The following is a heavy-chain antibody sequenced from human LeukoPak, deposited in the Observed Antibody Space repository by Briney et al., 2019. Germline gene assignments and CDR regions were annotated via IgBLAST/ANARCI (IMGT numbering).Heavy chain of an antibody. J-gene: IGHJ5*02. CDR3: ARSSIPMASNCFDP. CDR2: IYTSGST. Sequence: PSQTLSLTCTVSGGSISSGSYYWSWIRQPAGKGLEWIGRIYTSGSTNYNPSLKSRVTISVDTSKNQFSLKLSSVTAADTAVYYCARSSIPMASNCFDPWGQGTLVTVSS. D-gene: IGHD3-10*01. CDR1: GGSISSGSYY. V-gene: IGHV4-61*02.